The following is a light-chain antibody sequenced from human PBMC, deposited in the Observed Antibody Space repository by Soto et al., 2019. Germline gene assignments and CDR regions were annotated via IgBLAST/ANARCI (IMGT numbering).Light chain of an antibody. CDR1: QSISSY. CDR2: AAS. V-gene: IGKV1-39*01. Sequence: DIQMTQSPSSLSASVGDRVTITCRASQSISSYLNWYQQKPGKAPKLLIYAASSSQSGVPSRFSGSGSGTDFTLTISSLQPEDFATYYCQQRYSTPPITFGGGTKVDIK. J-gene: IGKJ4*01. CDR3: QQRYSTPPIT.